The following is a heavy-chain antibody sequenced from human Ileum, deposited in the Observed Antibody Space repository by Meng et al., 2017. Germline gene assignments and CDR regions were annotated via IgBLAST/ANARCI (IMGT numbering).Heavy chain of an antibody. Sequence: GESLKISCAASGFSFSSYSMHWVRQAPGKGLECVAVISSDGGVKWCADSVKGRFTISRDNSKSTLYLQMNSLRPEDTAVYHCAREPVFRGWLDPWGQGTLVTVSS. D-gene: IGHD2/OR15-2a*01. CDR2: ISSDGGVK. J-gene: IGHJ5*02. CDR1: GFSFSSYS. CDR3: AREPVFRGWLDP. V-gene: IGHV3-30*04.